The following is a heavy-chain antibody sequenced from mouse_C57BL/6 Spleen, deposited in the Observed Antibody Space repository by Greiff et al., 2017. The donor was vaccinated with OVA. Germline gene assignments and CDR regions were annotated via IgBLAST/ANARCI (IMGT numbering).Heavy chain of an antibody. Sequence: EVKVEESGPGLVKPSQSLSLTCSVTGYSITSGYYWNWIRQFPGNKLEWMGYISYDGSNNYNPSLKNRISITRDTSKNQFFLKLNSVTTEDTATYYCARDDYDYDGYAMDYWGQGTSVTVSS. J-gene: IGHJ4*01. CDR1: GYSITSGYY. V-gene: IGHV3-6*01. D-gene: IGHD2-4*01. CDR3: ARDDYDYDGYAMDY. CDR2: ISYDGSN.